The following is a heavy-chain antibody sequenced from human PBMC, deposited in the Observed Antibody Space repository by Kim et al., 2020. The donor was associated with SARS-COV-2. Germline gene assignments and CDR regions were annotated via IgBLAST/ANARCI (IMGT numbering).Heavy chain of an antibody. CDR1: GGSISSGGYY. Sequence: SETLSLTCTVSGGSISSGGYYWSWIRQHPGKGLEWIGYIYYSGSTYYNPSLKSRVTISVDTSKNQFSLKLSSVTAADTAVYYCARAPLTTVTPLDWGQGTLVTVSS. J-gene: IGHJ4*02. CDR3: ARAPLTTVTPLD. D-gene: IGHD4-17*01. CDR2: IYYSGST. V-gene: IGHV4-31*03.